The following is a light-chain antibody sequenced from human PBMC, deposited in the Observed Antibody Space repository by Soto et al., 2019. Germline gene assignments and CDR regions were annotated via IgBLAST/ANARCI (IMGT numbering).Light chain of an antibody. CDR3: QQYYNWPPYT. CDR1: QSVDTN. CDR2: GAS. Sequence: EVVMTQSPATLSVSPGDRATLSCRASQSVDTNVAWYQQKPGQAPRLLVYGASTRATGIPARFTGFGSGTDFTLTISGLQSDDFAVYYCQQYYNWPPYTFGQGTKLQFK. J-gene: IGKJ2*01. V-gene: IGKV3-15*01.